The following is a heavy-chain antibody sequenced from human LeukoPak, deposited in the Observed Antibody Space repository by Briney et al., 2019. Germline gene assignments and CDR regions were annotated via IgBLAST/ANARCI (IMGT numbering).Heavy chain of an antibody. CDR2: MNPNSGNT. D-gene: IGHD3-3*01. Sequence: ASVKVSCKASGYTFTSYDINWVRQATGQGLEWMGWMNPNSGNTGYAQKFQGRVTITRNTSISTAYMGLSSLRSEDTAVYYCARGGSAGYDFWSGYYAPVDYYFDYWGQGTLVTVSS. CDR1: GYTFTSYD. V-gene: IGHV1-8*03. J-gene: IGHJ4*02. CDR3: ARGGSAGYDFWSGYYAPVDYYFDY.